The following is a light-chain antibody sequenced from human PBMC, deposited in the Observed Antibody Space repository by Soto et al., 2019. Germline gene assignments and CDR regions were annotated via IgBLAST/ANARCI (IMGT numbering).Light chain of an antibody. CDR2: AAS. CDR1: ENIASY. J-gene: IGKJ1*01. CDR3: QQSYSTPWT. V-gene: IGKV1-39*01. Sequence: EIQMTQSPSSLSASVGDRVTITCRASENIASYLNWYQQKPGKAPTLLVYAASSLESGAPPRFSGTVSGTDFTLTITSLQPDDLATYFCQQSYSTPWTFGQGTKVEL.